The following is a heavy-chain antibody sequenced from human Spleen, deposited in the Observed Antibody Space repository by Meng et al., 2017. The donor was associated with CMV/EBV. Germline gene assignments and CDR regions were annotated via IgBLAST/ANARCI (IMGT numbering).Heavy chain of an antibody. J-gene: IGHJ4*02. CDR3: ARALSSWEFDY. CDR1: GVTFSSYS. D-gene: IGHD6-13*01. Sequence: VKLLESGDVCAKPGGALRLSCGASGVTFSSYSMNWCCHAPGKVLEWVSSISSSSSYIYYADSVKGRFTISRDNAKNSLYLQMNSLRAEYTAVYYCARALSSWEFDYWGQGTLVTVSS. CDR2: ISSSSSYI. V-gene: IGHV3-21*01.